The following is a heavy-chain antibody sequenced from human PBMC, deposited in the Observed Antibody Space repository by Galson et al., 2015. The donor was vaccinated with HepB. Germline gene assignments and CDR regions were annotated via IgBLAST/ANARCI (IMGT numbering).Heavy chain of an antibody. CDR2: ISYDGSNK. Sequence: SLRLSCAASGFTFSSYGMHWVRQAPGKGLEWVAVISYDGSNKYYADSVKGRFTISRDNSKNTLYLQMNSLRAEDTAVYYCAKLGFPSGSYYMDDAFDIWGQGTMVTVSS. CDR1: GFTFSSYG. J-gene: IGHJ3*02. CDR3: AKLGFPSGSYYMDDAFDI. V-gene: IGHV3-30*18. D-gene: IGHD1-26*01.